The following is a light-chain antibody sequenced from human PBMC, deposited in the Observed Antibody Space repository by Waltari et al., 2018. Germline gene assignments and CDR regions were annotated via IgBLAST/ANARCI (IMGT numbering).Light chain of an antibody. CDR3: SSYTSSSTLDYV. J-gene: IGLJ1*01. CDR2: EVS. CDR1: SSDVGGYNY. V-gene: IGLV2-14*01. Sequence: QSALTQPASVSGSPGQSITISCTRTSSDVGGYNYASWYQQHPGKAPKLMIYEVSNRPSGVSNRFSGSKSGNTASLTISGLQAEDEADYYCSSYTSSSTLDYVFGTGTKVTVL.